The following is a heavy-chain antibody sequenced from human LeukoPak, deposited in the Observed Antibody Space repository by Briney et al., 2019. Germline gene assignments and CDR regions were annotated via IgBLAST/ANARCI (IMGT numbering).Heavy chain of an antibody. CDR1: GFTFSSYG. Sequence: GGSLRLSCAASGFTFSSYGMHWVRQAPGKGLEWVAVIWYDGSNKYYADSVKGRFTISRDNSKNTLYLQMNSLRAEDTAVYYCARDRGTAMVVLDYWGQGTLVTVSS. CDR3: ARDRGTAMVVLDY. D-gene: IGHD5-18*01. J-gene: IGHJ4*02. V-gene: IGHV3-33*01. CDR2: IWYDGSNK.